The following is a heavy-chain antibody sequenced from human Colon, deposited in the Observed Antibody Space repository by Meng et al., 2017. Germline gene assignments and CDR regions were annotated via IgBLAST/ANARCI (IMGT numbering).Heavy chain of an antibody. CDR2: IYSGSST. D-gene: IGHD2-15*01. V-gene: IGHV3-53*01. CDR3: ARGSGGIYCSGGSCYGY. J-gene: IGHJ4*02. Sequence: EVQLVESGGGLIQPGGSLRLSCAASGFTVRSNYMSWVRQAPGKGLEGVSVIYSGSSTYYADSVKGRFTISRDNSKNTLYLQMNSLRAEDTAVYYCARGSGGIYCSGGSCYGYWGQGTLVTVSS. CDR1: GFTVRSNY.